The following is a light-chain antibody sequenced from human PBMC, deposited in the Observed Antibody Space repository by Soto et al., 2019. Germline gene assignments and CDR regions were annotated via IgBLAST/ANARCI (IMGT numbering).Light chain of an antibody. Sequence: DIQMTQSPSTLSASVGDRVTITCRASQSISSWLAWYQQKPGKAPKLLIYDASSLESGVPLRFSGSGSGTEFTLTTSSLQPNDFATYYCQQYNSYPLTFGGGTKVDIK. CDR1: QSISSW. CDR3: QQYNSYPLT. CDR2: DAS. J-gene: IGKJ4*01. V-gene: IGKV1-5*01.